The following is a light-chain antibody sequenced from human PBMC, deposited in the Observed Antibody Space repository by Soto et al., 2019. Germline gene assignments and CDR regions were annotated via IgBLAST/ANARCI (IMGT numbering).Light chain of an antibody. CDR1: QGIGDW. J-gene: IGKJ1*01. Sequence: DIPMTQSPSTLSASVGDRVTITCRASQGIGDWLAWFQQKPGKAPKLLIYKASNLESGVPSTFSGSASGTEFTLTISSLQPDDSASYYCQHYSDHSWTFGQGTKVEIK. V-gene: IGKV1-5*03. CDR3: QHYSDHSWT. CDR2: KAS.